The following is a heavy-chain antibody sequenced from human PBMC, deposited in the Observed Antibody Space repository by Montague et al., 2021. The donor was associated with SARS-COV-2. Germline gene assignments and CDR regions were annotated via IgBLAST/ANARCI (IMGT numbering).Heavy chain of an antibody. CDR3: TQGIDSYKTGY. D-gene: IGHD6-13*01. V-gene: IGHV4-39*07. J-gene: IGHJ4*02. Sequence: SETLSLTCTVSGGSISGSPYYWGWIRQPPGKGLEWIASIYHTGNTYYNPSLRSRVTISVDTSKNQFSLKLTSVTAADTAVYYCTQGIDSYKTGYWGQGIQVTVSS. CDR2: IYHTGNT. CDR1: GGSISGSPYY.